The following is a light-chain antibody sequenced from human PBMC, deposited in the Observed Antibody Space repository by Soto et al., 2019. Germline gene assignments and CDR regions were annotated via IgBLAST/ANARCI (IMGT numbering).Light chain of an antibody. CDR1: SSNIGSNY. Sequence: QSVLTQPPSASGTPGQRVTISCSGSSSNIGSNYVYWYQQLPGTAPKLLIYSNNQRPSGVPDRFSGSKSGTSASVAISGLGSEDEADYYCAAWDDSLSGRLVFGGGTKLTVL. J-gene: IGLJ2*01. CDR2: SNN. CDR3: AAWDDSLSGRLV. V-gene: IGLV1-47*02.